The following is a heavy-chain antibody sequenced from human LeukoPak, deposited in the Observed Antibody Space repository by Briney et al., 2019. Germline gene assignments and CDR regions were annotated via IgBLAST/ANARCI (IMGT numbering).Heavy chain of an antibody. CDR2: ITVHNGNT. J-gene: IGHJ4*02. Sequence: ASVKVSCKASGYTFTSYGISWVRQAPGQGLEWMGWITVHNGNTNSAQKLQGRVTMTTDTSTTTAYMELRSLRSDDTAVYYCARYSSITTGLYLDYWGQGTLVTVSS. CDR3: ARYSSITTGLYLDY. V-gene: IGHV1-18*01. CDR1: GYTFTSYG. D-gene: IGHD1-1*01.